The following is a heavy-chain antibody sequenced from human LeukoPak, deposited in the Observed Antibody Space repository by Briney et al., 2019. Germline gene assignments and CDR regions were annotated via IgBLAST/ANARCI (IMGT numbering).Heavy chain of an antibody. D-gene: IGHD6-19*01. CDR1: GFTFTDYY. CDR2: ISSGSTYT. CDR3: ARGRIYTSGPFDY. J-gene: IGHJ4*02. Sequence: PGGSLRLSCAASGFTFTDYYITWIRQAPGKGLEWVSYISSGSTYTNYADSVKGRFTISRDNAKNSLYLQMNSLRAEDTAVYYCARGRIYTSGPFDYWGQGTLVTVSS. V-gene: IGHV3-11*06.